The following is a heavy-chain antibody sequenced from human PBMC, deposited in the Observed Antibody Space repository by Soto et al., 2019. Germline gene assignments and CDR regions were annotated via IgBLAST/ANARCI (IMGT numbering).Heavy chain of an antibody. D-gene: IGHD3-22*01. CDR2: IIPILGIA. CDR1: GGTFSSYT. V-gene: IGHV1-69*02. J-gene: IGHJ5*02. Sequence: QVQLVQSGAEVKKPGSSVKVSCKASGGTFSSYTISWVRQAPGQGLEWMGRIIPILGIANYAQKFQGRVTITADKSPSTAYMELSSLRSEDTAVYYCARSNYYDSSGMYNWFDPWGQGTLVTVSS. CDR3: ARSNYYDSSGMYNWFDP.